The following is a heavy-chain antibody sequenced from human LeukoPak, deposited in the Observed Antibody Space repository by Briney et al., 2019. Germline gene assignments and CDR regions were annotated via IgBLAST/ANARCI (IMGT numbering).Heavy chain of an antibody. CDR3: AKDLALAGTGGGFDV. CDR1: GFTFTTYA. CDR2: ISGGGDKT. J-gene: IGHJ3*01. D-gene: IGHD6-19*01. Sequence: GGSLRLSCAASGFTFTTYAINWVRQAPGTGLEWVSGISGGGDKTYYADSVNGRFTISRDNSKNTVSLQMSSLRAEDTALYYCAKDLALAGTGGGFDVWGQGTRVAVSS. V-gene: IGHV3-23*01.